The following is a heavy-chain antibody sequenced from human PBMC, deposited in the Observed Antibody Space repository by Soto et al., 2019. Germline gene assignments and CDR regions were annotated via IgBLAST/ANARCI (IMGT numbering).Heavy chain of an antibody. J-gene: IGHJ6*02. CDR2: IIPIFGTA. CDR1: GGTFSSYA. D-gene: IGHD2-2*01. Sequence: SVKVSCKASGGTFSSYAISWVRQAPGQGLEWMGGIIPIFGTANYAQKFQGRVTITADESTSTAYMELSSLRSEDTAVYYCARDRGAVVVPAATYSYGMDVWGQGTTVTVSS. CDR3: ARDRGAVVVPAATYSYGMDV. V-gene: IGHV1-69*13.